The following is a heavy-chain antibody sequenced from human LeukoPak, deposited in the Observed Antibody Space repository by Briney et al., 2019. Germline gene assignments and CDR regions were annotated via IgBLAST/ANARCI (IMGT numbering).Heavy chain of an antibody. CDR3: ARVLSYFGSGSYPAY. Sequence: GGSLRLSCAAPGFTFTSYWMHWVRHVPGRRVLWMSHVSPDGGHTDYAHSVKGRLSVSRDNTNHILYLQMKRLTAGDTAVYYCARVLSYFGSGSYPAYWGQGTLVTVSS. D-gene: IGHD3-10*01. CDR2: VSPDGGHT. V-gene: IGHV3-74*01. CDR1: GFTFTSYW. J-gene: IGHJ4*02.